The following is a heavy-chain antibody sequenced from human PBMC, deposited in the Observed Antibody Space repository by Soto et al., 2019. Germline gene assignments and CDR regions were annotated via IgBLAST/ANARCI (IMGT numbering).Heavy chain of an antibody. Sequence: SSEPLSLTCTVSGGYVSTGSYYWCWIRQPPGQGLEWSGYIYYSGSTNYNPSLKSRVTISVDTSKNQFSLKLSSVTAADTAVYYCERGGTMGAFDIWGQGTMVTVAS. V-gene: IGHV4-61*01. J-gene: IGHJ3*02. CDR1: GGYVSTGSYY. CDR2: IYYSGST. CDR3: ERGGTMGAFDI. D-gene: IGHD1-7*01.